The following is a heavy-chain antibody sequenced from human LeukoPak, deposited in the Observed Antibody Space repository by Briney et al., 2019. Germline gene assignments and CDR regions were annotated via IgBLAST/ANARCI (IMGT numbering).Heavy chain of an antibody. Sequence: PSETLSLTCAVSGYSISSGYYWGWIRQPPGKGLEWIGSIYHSGSTYYNPSLKSRVTISVDTSKNQFSLKLSSVTAADTAVYYCARLLPRYQLEDWLVSSFDPWGQGTLVTVSS. V-gene: IGHV4-38-2*01. CDR1: GYSISSGYY. J-gene: IGHJ5*02. D-gene: IGHD2-2*01. CDR2: IYHSGST. CDR3: ARLLPRYQLEDWLVSSFDP.